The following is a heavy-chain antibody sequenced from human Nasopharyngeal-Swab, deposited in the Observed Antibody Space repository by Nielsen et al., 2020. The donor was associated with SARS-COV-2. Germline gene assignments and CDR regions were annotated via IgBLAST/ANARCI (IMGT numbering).Heavy chain of an antibody. CDR1: GGSISSSSYY. D-gene: IGHD6-13*01. Sequence: SETLSFTCTVSGGSISSSSYYWGWIRQPPGKGLEWIGSIYYSGSTYYNPSLKSRVTISVDTSKNQFSLKLSSVTAADTAVYYCARDGYSSIYWFDPWGQGTLVTVSS. CDR2: IYYSGST. V-gene: IGHV4-39*07. J-gene: IGHJ5*02. CDR3: ARDGYSSIYWFDP.